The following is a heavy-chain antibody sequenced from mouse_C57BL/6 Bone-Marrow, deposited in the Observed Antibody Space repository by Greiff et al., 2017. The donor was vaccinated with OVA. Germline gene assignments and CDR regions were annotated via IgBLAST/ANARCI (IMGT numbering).Heavy chain of an antibody. J-gene: IGHJ4*01. CDR3: ARYSYYGSRPYAMDY. CDR2: IHPNSGST. Sequence: QVQLQQPGAELVKPGASVKLSCKASGYTFTSYWMHWVKHRPGQGLEWIGMIHPNSGSTNYNEKFKSKATLTVDKSSSTAYMQLSSLTSEDSAVYYCARYSYYGSRPYAMDYWGQGTSVTVSS. V-gene: IGHV1-64*01. D-gene: IGHD1-1*01. CDR1: GYTFTSYW.